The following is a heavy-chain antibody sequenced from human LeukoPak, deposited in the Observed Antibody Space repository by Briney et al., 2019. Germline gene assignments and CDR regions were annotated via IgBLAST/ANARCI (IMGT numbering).Heavy chain of an antibody. CDR1: GYTFTSYG. J-gene: IGHJ4*02. V-gene: IGHV1-18*01. Sequence: ASVKVSCKGSGYTFTSYGVSWVRQAPGQGLEWMGRISGSNGNTTYSHKLQGRLTMTTETSTRTAYMELRSLRSDATAVYYCARYPLSYSNNWHYYFDHWGQGTLLTVSS. D-gene: IGHD1-1*01. CDR2: ISGSNGNT. CDR3: ARYPLSYSNNWHYYFDH.